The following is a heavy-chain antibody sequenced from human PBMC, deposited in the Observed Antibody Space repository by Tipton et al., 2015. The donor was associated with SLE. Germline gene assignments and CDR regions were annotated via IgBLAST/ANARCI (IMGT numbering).Heavy chain of an antibody. CDR3: ARGLGIAAAGALGY. Sequence: TLSLTCTVSGGSIGSTSYFWVWIRQPPGKGLEWIGSVYYSGSTYYNPSLKSRVTISVDTSKNQFSLKLSSVTAADTAVYYCARGLGIAAAGALGYWGQGTLVTVSS. V-gene: IGHV4-39*01. CDR2: VYYSGST. J-gene: IGHJ4*02. CDR1: GGSIGSTSYF. D-gene: IGHD6-13*01.